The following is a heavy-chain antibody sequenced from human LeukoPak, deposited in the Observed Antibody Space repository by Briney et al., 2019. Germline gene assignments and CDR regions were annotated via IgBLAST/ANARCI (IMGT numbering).Heavy chain of an antibody. CDR1: GFTFSSYA. Sequence: GGSLRLSCAASGFTFSSYAMSWVRQAPGKGLEWFSAISGSGGSTYYADSVKGPFTISRDNSKNTLYLQMNSLRAEDTAVYYCAKVVSGGKLERLVEYYFDYWGQGTLVTVSS. CDR3: AKVVSGGKLERLVEYYFDY. V-gene: IGHV3-23*01. D-gene: IGHD1-1*01. CDR2: ISGSGGST. J-gene: IGHJ4*02.